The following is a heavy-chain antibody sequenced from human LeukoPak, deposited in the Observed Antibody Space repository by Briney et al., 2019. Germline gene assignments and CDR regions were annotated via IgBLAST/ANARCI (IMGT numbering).Heavy chain of an antibody. Sequence: ASVKVSCKASGYTFTSYGISWVRQAPGQGLEWMGWISAYNGNTNYAQKLQGRVTMTTDTSTSTAYMELRSLRSDDTAVYYCARVGTVVVVAATADYYYMDVWGKGTTVTVSS. V-gene: IGHV1-18*01. CDR1: GYTFTSYG. CDR2: ISAYNGNT. D-gene: IGHD2-15*01. CDR3: ARVGTVVVVAATADYYYMDV. J-gene: IGHJ6*03.